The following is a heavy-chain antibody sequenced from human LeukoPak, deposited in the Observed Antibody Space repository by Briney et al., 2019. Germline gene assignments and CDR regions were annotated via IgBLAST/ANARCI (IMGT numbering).Heavy chain of an antibody. Sequence: GGTLRLSCVASGFTFSTYGMSWVRQAPGKGLEWVSAISGSGGSTYYADSVKGRFTISRDNSKNTLYLQMNSLRAEDTAVYYCAKDLRIAAAGVMIYWGQGTLVTVSS. J-gene: IGHJ4*02. CDR3: AKDLRIAAAGVMIY. CDR1: GFTFSTYG. V-gene: IGHV3-23*01. D-gene: IGHD6-13*01. CDR2: ISGSGGST.